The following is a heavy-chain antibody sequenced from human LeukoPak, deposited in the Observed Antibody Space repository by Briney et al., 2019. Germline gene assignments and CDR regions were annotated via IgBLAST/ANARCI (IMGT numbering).Heavy chain of an antibody. J-gene: IGHJ6*03. CDR3: AREVVVVPDPYYYMDV. V-gene: IGHV4-34*01. CDR1: GGSFSGYY. D-gene: IGHD2-2*01. Sequence: SETLSLTCAVYGGSFSGYYWSWIRQPPGKGLEWIGEINHSGSTNYNPSLKSRVTISVDTSKNQFSLKLSSVTAADTAVYYCAREVVVVPDPYYYMDVWGKGTTVTVSS. CDR2: INHSGST.